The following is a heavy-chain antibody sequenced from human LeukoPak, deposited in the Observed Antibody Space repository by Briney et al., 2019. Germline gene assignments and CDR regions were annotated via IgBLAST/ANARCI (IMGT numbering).Heavy chain of an antibody. CDR3: ARDAFDI. Sequence: PSETLSLTCAVYGGSFSGYYWNWIRQPPGKGLEWIGEINHSGSTNYNPSLKSRVTISVDTSKNQFSLKLSSATAADTAVYYCARDAFDIWGQGTMVTVSS. CDR1: GGSFSGYY. CDR2: INHSGST. V-gene: IGHV4-34*01. J-gene: IGHJ3*02.